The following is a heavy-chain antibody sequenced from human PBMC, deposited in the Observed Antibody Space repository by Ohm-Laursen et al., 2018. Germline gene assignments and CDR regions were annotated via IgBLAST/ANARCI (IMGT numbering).Heavy chain of an antibody. CDR3: ARGSNEYGGLYFPH. D-gene: IGHD4-23*01. V-gene: IGHV4-59*11. CDR1: GDSFTGHY. CDR2: ISYTGYT. J-gene: IGHJ1*01. Sequence: SDTLSLTWTVSGDSFTGHYWSWIRQPPGKGLEWIGHISYTGYTSYKSSLKSRVTISLDTSRKHFSLRLTSLAAADTAVYYCARGSNEYGGLYFPHWGQGTLVTVSS.